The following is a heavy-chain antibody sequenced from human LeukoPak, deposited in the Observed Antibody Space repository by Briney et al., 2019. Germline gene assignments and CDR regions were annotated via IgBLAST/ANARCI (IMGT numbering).Heavy chain of an antibody. Sequence: GASVKVSCKASGYTFASYDINWVRQAAGQGLEWMGWMNPNSGNTGYAQKFQGRVTMTRNTSISTAYMELSSLRSEDTAVYYCARGVYSSGWYEPAVAFDIWRQGTVLTVSS. V-gene: IGHV1-8*01. D-gene: IGHD6-19*01. J-gene: IGHJ3*02. CDR1: GYTFASYD. CDR3: ARGVYSSGWYEPAVAFDI. CDR2: MNPNSGNT.